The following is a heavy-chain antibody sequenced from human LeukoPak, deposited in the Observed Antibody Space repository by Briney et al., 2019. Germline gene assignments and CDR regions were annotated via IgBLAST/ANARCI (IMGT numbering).Heavy chain of an antibody. V-gene: IGHV1-3*01. CDR1: GYTFTSYA. CDR2: INAGNGNT. D-gene: IGHD3-22*01. J-gene: IGHJ4*02. CDR3: AGERDSSGYYESDY. Sequence: ASVTVSCTASGYTFTSYAMHWVRQAPGQRLEWMGWINAGNGNTKYSQKFQGRVTITRDTSASTAYMELSSLRSEDTAVYYCAGERDSSGYYESDYWGQGTLVTVSS.